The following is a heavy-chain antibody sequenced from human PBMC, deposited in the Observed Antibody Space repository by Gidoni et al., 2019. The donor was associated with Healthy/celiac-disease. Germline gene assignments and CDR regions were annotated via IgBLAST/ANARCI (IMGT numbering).Heavy chain of an antibody. CDR3: ARVRGERLDWGTFDY. D-gene: IGHD3-16*01. CDR2: IYYSGST. CDR1: AGPISSYY. Sequence: QVQLQESGPGLVKPSETLSLTCTVSAGPISSYYWSWIRQPPGKGLEWIGYIYYSGSTNYNPSLKSRVTISVDTSKNQFSLKLSSVTAADTAVYYCARVRGERLDWGTFDYWGQGTLVTVSS. J-gene: IGHJ4*02. V-gene: IGHV4-59*01.